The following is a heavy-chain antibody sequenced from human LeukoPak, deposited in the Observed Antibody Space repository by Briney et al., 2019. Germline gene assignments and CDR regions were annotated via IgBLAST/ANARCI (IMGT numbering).Heavy chain of an antibody. CDR3: ARSGGYHDYVWGSYRSYAFDI. J-gene: IGHJ3*02. Sequence: ASVKVSCKASGYTFTGYYMHWVRQAPGQGLEWMGRINPNSGGTNYAQKFQGRVTMTRDTSISTAYMELSRLRSDDTAVYYCARSGGYHDYVWGSYRSYAFDIWGQGTMVTVSS. CDR1: GYTFTGYY. V-gene: IGHV1-2*06. CDR2: INPNSGGT. D-gene: IGHD3-16*02.